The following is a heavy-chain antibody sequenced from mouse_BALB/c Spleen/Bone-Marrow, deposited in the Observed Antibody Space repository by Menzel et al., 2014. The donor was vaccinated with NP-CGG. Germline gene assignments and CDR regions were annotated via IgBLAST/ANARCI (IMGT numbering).Heavy chain of an antibody. CDR1: GYSITSGYY. CDR3: ARQPYYFDD. V-gene: IGHV3-6*02. CDR2: ISYDGNN. J-gene: IGHJ2*01. Sequence: EVKLQESGPGLVKPSQSLSLTCSVTGYSITSGYYWNWIRQFPGNKLEWMGFISYDGNNNYNPSLKNRISITRDTSKNQFFLKLNSVTAEDTATYYCARQPYYFDDWGQGTTLTVSS.